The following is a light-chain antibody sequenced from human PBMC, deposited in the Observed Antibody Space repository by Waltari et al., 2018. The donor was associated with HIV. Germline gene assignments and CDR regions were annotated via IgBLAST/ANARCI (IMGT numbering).Light chain of an antibody. CDR2: EVS. Sequence: QSALTQPASVSGSPGQSITISCTGTSSDIRGSNYVSWHQHHPGRAPKLIIFEVSNRPSGVSNRFSGSKSGNTASLIISGLLAEDDADYYCSSYTSGTTWVFGGGTKLTVL. CDR1: SSDIRGSNY. V-gene: IGLV2-14*01. J-gene: IGLJ3*02. CDR3: SSYTSGTTWV.